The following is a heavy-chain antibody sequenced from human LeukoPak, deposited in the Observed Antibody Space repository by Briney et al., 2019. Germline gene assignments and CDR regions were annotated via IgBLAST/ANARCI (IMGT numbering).Heavy chain of an antibody. CDR1: GGTFSSYA. J-gene: IGHJ3*02. CDR3: ARAHIVVVTAKATPHSFDI. CDR2: IIPIFGTA. Sequence: ASVKVSCKASGGTFSSYAISWVRQAPGQGPEWMGGIIPIFGTANYAQKFQGRVTITADESTSTAYMELSSLRSEDTAVYYCARAHIVVVTAKATPHSFDIWGQGTMVTVSS. V-gene: IGHV1-69*01. D-gene: IGHD2-21*02.